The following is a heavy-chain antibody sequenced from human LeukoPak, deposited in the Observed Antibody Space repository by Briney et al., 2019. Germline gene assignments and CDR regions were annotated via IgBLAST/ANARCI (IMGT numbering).Heavy chain of an antibody. CDR3: AKEGVTAAGILDF. J-gene: IGHJ4*02. V-gene: IGHV3-30*02. CDR1: GFSFSNYV. CDR2: VRYDGSDK. D-gene: IGHD6-13*01. Sequence: GGSLRLSCATSGFSFSNYVMNWVRQAPGKGLEWVAFVRYDGSDKYCADSVRGRFTISRDNSKNTLYLQMNSLRTEDTAVYYCAKEGVTAAGILDFWGQGTLVTVSS.